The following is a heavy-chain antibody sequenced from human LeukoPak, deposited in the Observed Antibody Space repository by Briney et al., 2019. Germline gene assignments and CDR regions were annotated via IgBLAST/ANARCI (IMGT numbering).Heavy chain of an antibody. V-gene: IGHV7-4-1*02. Sequence: ASVKVSCKASGYTFTSYAMNWVRQAPGQGLEWMGWISTITGNPTYAQGFTGRFVFSLDTSVSTAYLQISSLKAEDTAVYYCARDRVLLWFGESYYFDYWGQGTLVTVSS. D-gene: IGHD3-10*01. CDR3: ARDRVLLWFGESYYFDY. CDR2: ISTITGNP. CDR1: GYTFTSYA. J-gene: IGHJ4*02.